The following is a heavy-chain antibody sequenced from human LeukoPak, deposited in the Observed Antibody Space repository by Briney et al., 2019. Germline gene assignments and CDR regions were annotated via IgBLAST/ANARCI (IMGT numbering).Heavy chain of an antibody. CDR3: AKHLTATNTYISFGLDV. Sequence: GGSLRLSCAATGYSFKDYGMHWVRQPPGKGLEWGSAINWNGGGTDYADSVKGRFTIIRDNAKNSLYLQLSSLRPEDTALYYCAKHLTATNTYISFGLDVWGQGTSVTVSS. CDR2: INWNGGGT. J-gene: IGHJ6*02. CDR1: GYSFKDYG. V-gene: IGHV3-9*01. D-gene: IGHD1-26*01.